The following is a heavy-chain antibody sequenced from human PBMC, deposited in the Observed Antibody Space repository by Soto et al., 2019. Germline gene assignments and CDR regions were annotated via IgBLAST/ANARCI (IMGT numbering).Heavy chain of an antibody. J-gene: IGHJ4*02. CDR1: GFTFDDYA. Sequence: EVQLVESGGGLVQPGRSLRLSCAASGFTFDDYAMHWVRQAPGKGLEWVSGISWDGGSVGYADSVKGRFTISRDNAKNSVYLQMNSLRTDDTAFYYCAKGRHSTYGSDQQNWAQGTLVTVSS. CDR2: ISWDGGSV. V-gene: IGHV3-9*01. CDR3: AKGRHSTYGSDQQN. D-gene: IGHD2-2*01.